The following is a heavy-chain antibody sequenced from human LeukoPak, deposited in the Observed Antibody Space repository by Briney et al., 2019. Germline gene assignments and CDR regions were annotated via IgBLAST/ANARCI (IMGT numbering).Heavy chain of an antibody. D-gene: IGHD3-22*01. J-gene: IGHJ3*02. Sequence: GGSLRLSCAASGFTFSSYSMNWVRQAPGKGLEWVSYISSSSSTIYYADSVKGRFTISRDNAKNSLYLQMNSLRAEDTAVYYCARDFAGRRYFRGYYPNAFDIWGQGTMVTVSS. CDR2: ISSSSSTI. V-gene: IGHV3-48*04. CDR1: GFTFSSYS. CDR3: ARDFAGRRYFRGYYPNAFDI.